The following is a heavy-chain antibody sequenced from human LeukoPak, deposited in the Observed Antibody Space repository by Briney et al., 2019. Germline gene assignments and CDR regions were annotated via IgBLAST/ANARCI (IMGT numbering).Heavy chain of an antibody. D-gene: IGHD5-18*01. Sequence: PGGSLRLSCAASGFTFSAYCMHWVRHAPGKGLVWVSRINTDGSSTDYADSVKGRFTISRDNAKNTLYLQMNSLRAEDTAVYYCVNSKGYPDSWGQGTLVTVSS. CDR1: GFTFSAYC. J-gene: IGHJ4*02. CDR2: INTDGSST. CDR3: VNSKGYPDS. V-gene: IGHV3-74*01.